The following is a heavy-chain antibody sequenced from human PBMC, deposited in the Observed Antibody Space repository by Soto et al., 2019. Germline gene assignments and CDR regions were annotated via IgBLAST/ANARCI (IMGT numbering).Heavy chain of an antibody. CDR2: INSDGSST. V-gene: IGHV3-74*01. CDR3: ASKHSSRAFDY. J-gene: IGHJ4*02. D-gene: IGHD6-13*01. Sequence: EVQLVESGGGLVQPGGSLRLSCAASGFTFSSYWMQWVRQAPGKGLVWVSRINSDGSSTTYADSVKGRFTISRDNAKNTVYLQMNSLRAEDTAVYYCASKHSSRAFDYWGQGTLVTVSS. CDR1: GFTFSSYW.